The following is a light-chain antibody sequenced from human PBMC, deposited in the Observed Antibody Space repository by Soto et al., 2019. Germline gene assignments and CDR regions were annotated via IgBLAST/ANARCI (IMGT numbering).Light chain of an antibody. CDR2: KAS. V-gene: IGKV1-5*03. J-gene: IGKJ1*01. CDR1: QSISSW. CDR3: QQYNSVWK. Sequence: DIQMTQSPSTLSASVGDRVIITCRASQSISSWLAWYQQKPGKAPKLLISKASSLESGVPSRFSGSGSGTAFTLAISSLQPDDFATYYCQQYNSVWKFGQGTVVEIK.